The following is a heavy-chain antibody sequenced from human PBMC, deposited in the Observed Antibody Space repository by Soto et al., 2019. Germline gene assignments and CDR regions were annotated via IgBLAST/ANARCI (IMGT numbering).Heavy chain of an antibody. V-gene: IGHV3-9*01. Sequence: GGSLRLSCAASGFNFNDYGMHWVRQAPGKGLEWVSSISWNSVSIGCADSVKGRFTISRDNAKNSLYLQMNSLRAEDTALYYCAKDMENGYNPYYYYGMDVWGQGTTVTVSS. D-gene: IGHD3-10*01. CDR3: AKDMENGYNPYYYYGMDV. CDR1: GFNFNDYG. J-gene: IGHJ6*02. CDR2: ISWNSVSI.